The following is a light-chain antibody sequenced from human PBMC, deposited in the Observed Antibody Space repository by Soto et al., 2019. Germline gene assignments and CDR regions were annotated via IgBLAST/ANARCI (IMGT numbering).Light chain of an antibody. CDR1: QSISSE. CDR2: SAS. V-gene: IGKV3-15*01. J-gene: IGKJ2*01. CDR3: QQGHNWPLT. Sequence: EIVMTQSPATLSVSPGERATLSCRASQSISSELAWHQQKPGQPPRLLIYSASTRATGLPARFTGSGSGSDFTLTISGLQSEDFALYYCQQGHNWPLTFGQGTRLEI.